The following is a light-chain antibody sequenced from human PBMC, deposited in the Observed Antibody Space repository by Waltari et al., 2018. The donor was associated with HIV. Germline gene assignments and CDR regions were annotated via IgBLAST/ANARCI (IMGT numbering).Light chain of an antibody. J-gene: IGLJ3*02. CDR2: DND. CDR1: SSNLGDDF. CDR3: GTWDSSLNAGV. Sequence: QYMLTQPPSVSAAPGQKVTISCSRGSSNLGDDFVSWYQHLPGAAPKLVIYDNDNRPSGIPDRFSGSKSGASATLVITELQTGDEGDYYCGTWDSSLNAGVFGGGTKLTVL. V-gene: IGLV1-51*01.